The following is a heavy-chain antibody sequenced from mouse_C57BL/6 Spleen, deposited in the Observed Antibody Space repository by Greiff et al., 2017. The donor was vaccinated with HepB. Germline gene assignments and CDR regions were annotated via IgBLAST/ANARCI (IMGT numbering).Heavy chain of an antibody. CDR3: AKLTGTWDWYFDV. V-gene: IGHV1-22*01. CDR2: INPNNGGT. Sequence: EVQLQQSGPELVKPGASVKMSCKASGYTFTDYNMHWVKQSHGKSLEWIGYINPNNGGTSYNQKFKGKATLTVNKSSSTAYMELRSLTSEDSAVYYCAKLTGTWDWYFDVWGTGTTVTVSS. CDR1: GYTFTDYN. J-gene: IGHJ1*03. D-gene: IGHD4-1*01.